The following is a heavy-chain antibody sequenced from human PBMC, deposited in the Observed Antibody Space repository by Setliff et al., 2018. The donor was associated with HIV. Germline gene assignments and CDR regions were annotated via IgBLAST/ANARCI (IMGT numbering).Heavy chain of an antibody. V-gene: IGHV1-18*01. J-gene: IGHJ4*02. Sequence: ASVKVSCKASGYSFTNLGLNWVRQAPGQGLEWMGWISVYNGHTNFAQKLQDRVTISADTSTDTAYLELSSLRSDDTAVYYCARLKLWGRGTLVTVSS. D-gene: IGHD3-16*01. CDR1: GYSFTNLG. CDR2: ISVYNGHT. CDR3: ARLKL.